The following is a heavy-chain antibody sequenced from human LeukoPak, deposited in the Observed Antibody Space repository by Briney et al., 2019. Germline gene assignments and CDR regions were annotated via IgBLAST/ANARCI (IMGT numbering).Heavy chain of an antibody. D-gene: IGHD5-12*01. CDR1: GYTFTSYD. CDR3: ARGRSTGYPYYFEY. V-gene: IGHV1-8*03. J-gene: IGHJ4*02. CDR2: MNPNSGST. Sequence: GASVKVSCKASGYTFTSYDINWVRQATGQGLEWMGWMNPNSGSTGYAQKFQGRVTITRNTSISTAYMELSGLRSEDTAVYYCARGRSTGYPYYFEYWGQGTLLTVSS.